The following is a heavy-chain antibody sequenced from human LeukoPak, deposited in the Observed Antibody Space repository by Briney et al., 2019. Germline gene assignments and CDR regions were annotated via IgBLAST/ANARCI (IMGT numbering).Heavy chain of an antibody. J-gene: IGHJ4*02. CDR2: ISSSSSTI. CDR1: GFTFSSYS. V-gene: IGHV3-48*04. CDR3: AREDRYSSGWYYFDY. D-gene: IGHD6-19*01. Sequence: LPGGSLRLSCAASGFTFSSYSMNWVRQAPGKGLEWVSYISSSSSTIYYADSVKGRFTISRDNSKNTLYLQMNSLRAEDTAVYYCAREDRYSSGWYYFDYWGQGTLVTVSS.